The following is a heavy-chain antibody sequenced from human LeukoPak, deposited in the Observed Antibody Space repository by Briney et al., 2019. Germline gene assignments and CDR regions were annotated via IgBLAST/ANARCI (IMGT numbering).Heavy chain of an antibody. D-gene: IGHD1-26*01. CDR3: ARGGLVGATPY. V-gene: IGHV3-48*01. J-gene: IGHJ4*02. Sequence: GGSLRLSCAASGFTFSSYSMNWVRQAPGKGLEWVSYISSSSSTIYYADSVKGRFTISRDNAKNSLYLQMNSLRAEDTAVYYCARGGLVGATPYWGQGTLVTVSS. CDR1: GFTFSSYS. CDR2: ISSSSSTI.